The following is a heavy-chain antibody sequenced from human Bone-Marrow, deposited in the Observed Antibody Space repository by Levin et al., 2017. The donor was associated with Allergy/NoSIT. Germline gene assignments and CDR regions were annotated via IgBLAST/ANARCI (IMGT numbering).Heavy chain of an antibody. V-gene: IGHV3-30-3*01. CDR2: ISYDEANK. CDR1: GFNFAIYA. J-gene: IGHJ3*01. D-gene: IGHD3-10*01. Sequence: HAGGSLRLSCEASGFNFAIYAMNWVRQAPDRGLEWLAVISYDEANKYYGDSVRGRFTISRDVSKNTLYLQMDDLSANDTAIYYCTRRLITLNRGVLDAFDLWGQGTRVTVSS. CDR3: TRRLITLNRGVLDAFDL.